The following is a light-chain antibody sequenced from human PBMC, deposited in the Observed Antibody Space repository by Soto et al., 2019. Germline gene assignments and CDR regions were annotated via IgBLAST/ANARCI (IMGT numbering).Light chain of an antibody. CDR1: QSISNW. V-gene: IGKV1-5*03. CDR3: QQYNTYLWT. Sequence: DIQMTESPSTLSSSVGDIFVITCRASQSISNWLAWYQQKPGRLPRLLIYQASTLESGVPSRFSGSGSGTEFTLTISSLQPDDFATYYCQQYNTYLWTFGQGTKVDIK. J-gene: IGKJ1*01. CDR2: QAS.